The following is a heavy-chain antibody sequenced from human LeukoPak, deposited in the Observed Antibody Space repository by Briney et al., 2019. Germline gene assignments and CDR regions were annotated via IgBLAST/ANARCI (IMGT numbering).Heavy chain of an antibody. V-gene: IGHV1-46*01. D-gene: IGHD6-13*01. CDR2: INPSGGST. CDR3: ARYSSSWYMDY. CDR1: GYTFTSYY. J-gene: IGHJ4*02. Sequence: ASVKVSCKASGYTFTSYYMHWVRQAPGQGLEWMGIINPSGGSTSYARKFQGRVTMTRDMSTSTVYMELSSLRSEDTAVYYCARYSSSWYMDYWGQGTLVTVSS.